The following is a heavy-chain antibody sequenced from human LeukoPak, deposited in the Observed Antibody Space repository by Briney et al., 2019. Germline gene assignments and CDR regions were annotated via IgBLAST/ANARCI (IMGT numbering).Heavy chain of an antibody. CDR1: GYTFTSYG. D-gene: IGHD3-16*02. Sequence: ASVKVSCKASGYTFTSYGISWVRQAPGQGHEWMGWISAYNGNTNYAQKLQGRVTMTTDTSTSTAYMELRSLRSDDTAVYYCAREVITFGGVIVSTYYFDYWGQGTLVTVPS. V-gene: IGHV1-18*01. CDR2: ISAYNGNT. J-gene: IGHJ4*02. CDR3: AREVITFGGVIVSTYYFDY.